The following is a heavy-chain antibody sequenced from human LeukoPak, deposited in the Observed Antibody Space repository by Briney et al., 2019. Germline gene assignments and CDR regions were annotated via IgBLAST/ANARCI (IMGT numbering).Heavy chain of an antibody. Sequence: PGGSLRLSCVASGFTFSDYYMTWVRQPPGKGLKWVANIKQDGSEKYYVDSVKGRFTISRDNAKNSLFLQMNSLRAEDTAVYYCARGQGHESYYYMDVWGKGTTVSVSS. CDR2: IKQDGSEK. V-gene: IGHV3-7*01. CDR1: GFTFSDYY. J-gene: IGHJ6*03. CDR3: ARGQGHESYYYMDV.